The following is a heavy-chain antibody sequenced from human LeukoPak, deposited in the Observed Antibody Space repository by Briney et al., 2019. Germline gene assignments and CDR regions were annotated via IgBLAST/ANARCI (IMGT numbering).Heavy chain of an antibody. CDR2: ISYDGSNK. Sequence: GGSLRLSCAASGFTFSSYGMHWVRQAPGKGLEWVAVISYDGSNKYYADSVKGRFTIPRDNSKNTLYLQMNSLRAEDTAVYYCAKERVIAAAGIHDYFDSWGQGTLVTVSS. D-gene: IGHD6-13*01. CDR1: GFTFSSYG. CDR3: AKERVIAAAGIHDYFDS. V-gene: IGHV3-30*18. J-gene: IGHJ4*02.